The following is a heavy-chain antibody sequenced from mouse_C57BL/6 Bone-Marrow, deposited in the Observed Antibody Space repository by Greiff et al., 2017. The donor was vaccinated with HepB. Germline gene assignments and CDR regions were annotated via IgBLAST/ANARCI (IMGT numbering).Heavy chain of an antibody. D-gene: IGHD1-1*01. CDR3: ASGLRYFDY. Sequence: EVQLQQSGAELVKPGASVKLSCTASGFNIKDYYMHWVKQRTEQGLEWIGRIDPEDGETKYAPKFQGKATITADTSSNTADLQLSSLTSEDTAVYYCASGLRYFDYWGQGTTLTVSS. CDR1: GFNIKDYY. J-gene: IGHJ2*01. CDR2: IDPEDGET. V-gene: IGHV14-2*01.